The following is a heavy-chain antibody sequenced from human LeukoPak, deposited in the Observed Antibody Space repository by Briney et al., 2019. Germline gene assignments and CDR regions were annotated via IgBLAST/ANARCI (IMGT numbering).Heavy chain of an antibody. CDR1: GFTFSSYG. J-gene: IGHJ5*02. V-gene: IGHV3-48*02. CDR3: ARDGGYGGNNWFDP. Sequence: PGGSLRLSCAASGFTFSSYGMNWVRQAPGKGLEWISYISSGGGTIYYADSVKGRFTISRDNAKNSLYLQMNSLRDEDTAVYYCARDGGYGGNNWFDPWGQGTLVTVSS. CDR2: ISSGGGTI. D-gene: IGHD4-23*01.